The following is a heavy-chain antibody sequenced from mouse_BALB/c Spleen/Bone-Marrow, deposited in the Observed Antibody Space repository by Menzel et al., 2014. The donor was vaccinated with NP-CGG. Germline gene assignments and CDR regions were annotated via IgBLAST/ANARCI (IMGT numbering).Heavy chain of an antibody. D-gene: IGHD2-4*01. CDR1: GSASPNHP. Sequence: QVQLLQSRPHPLQPGSSLNISCKASGSASPNHPVNWVKQRPPQGLEWIGPIYPGDSDPNYNRKFKGGVTLTADKSSSTAYMQLSSLTSEDSAVYFCASVDDYGRGYAMDYWGQGTAATVSS. J-gene: IGHJ4*01. CDR3: ASVDDYGRGYAMDY. V-gene: IGHV1-80*01. CDR2: IYPGDSDP.